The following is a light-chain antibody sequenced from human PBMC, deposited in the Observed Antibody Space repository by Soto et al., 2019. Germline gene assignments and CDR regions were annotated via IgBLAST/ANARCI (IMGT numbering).Light chain of an antibody. CDR3: QQYNNYWSGT. Sequence: DIQMTQSPSTLSASVGDRVTITCRASQSISNWLAWYQQKPGKAPKLLIYDASSLESGVPSRFSGSGSGTEFTLTISSLQPDDFATYYCQQYNNYWSGTFGQGTKVEIK. CDR2: DAS. V-gene: IGKV1-5*01. J-gene: IGKJ1*01. CDR1: QSISNW.